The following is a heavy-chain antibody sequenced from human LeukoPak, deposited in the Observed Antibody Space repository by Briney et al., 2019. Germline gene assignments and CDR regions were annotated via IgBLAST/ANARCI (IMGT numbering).Heavy chain of an antibody. CDR3: ARDGYSSSWYSFGAFDI. CDR2: IYYNGST. J-gene: IGHJ3*02. V-gene: IGHV4-30-4*01. CDR1: GGSISSGDYY. Sequence: SETLSLTCTVSGGSISSGDYYWSWIRQPPGKGLEWIGYIYYNGSTYYNPSLKSRVTISVDTPKNQFSLKMSSVTAADTAVYYCARDGYSSSWYSFGAFDIWGQGTMVTVSS. D-gene: IGHD6-13*01.